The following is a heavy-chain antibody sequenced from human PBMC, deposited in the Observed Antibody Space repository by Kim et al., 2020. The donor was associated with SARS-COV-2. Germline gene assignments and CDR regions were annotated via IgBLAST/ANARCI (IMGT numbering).Heavy chain of an antibody. V-gene: IGHV4-30-4*01. J-gene: IGHJ6*02. Sequence: SETLSLTCTVSGGSISSGDYYWSWIRQPPGKGLEWIGYIYYSGSTYYNPSLKSRVTISVDTSKNQFSLKLSSVTAADTAVYYCATWEDYDYGMDVWGQGTTVTVSS. CDR1: GGSISSGDYY. CDR2: IYYSGST. D-gene: IGHD1-26*01. CDR3: ATWEDYDYGMDV.